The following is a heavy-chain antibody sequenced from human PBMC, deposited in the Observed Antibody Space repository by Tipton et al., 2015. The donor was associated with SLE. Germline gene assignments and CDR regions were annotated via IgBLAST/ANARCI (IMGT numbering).Heavy chain of an antibody. CDR3: ARALTFLDAVDI. Sequence: SLRLSCAASGFTFSSYVMYWVRQAPGKGLEWVAVISYDGSNKYYADSVKGRFTISRDNSKNTLYLQMNSLRAEDTAVYYCARALTFLDAVDIWGQGTMVTFSS. J-gene: IGHJ3*02. CDR1: GFTFSSYV. CDR2: ISYDGSNK. V-gene: IGHV3-30*01.